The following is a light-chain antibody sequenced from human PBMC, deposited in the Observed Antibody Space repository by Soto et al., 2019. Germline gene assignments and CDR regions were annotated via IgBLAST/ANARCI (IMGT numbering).Light chain of an antibody. Sequence: IVLTQSPGTLSLSPGERATLSCRASQSLRTSYLAWYQQRHGQAPRLLIYGVSNRATGVPDRFRGTGSGTDFTLIISRLEPEDFAVYYFHQYVGSFVNTFGQGTKLEI. J-gene: IGKJ2*01. CDR3: HQYVGSFVNT. V-gene: IGKV3-20*01. CDR2: GVS. CDR1: QSLRTSY.